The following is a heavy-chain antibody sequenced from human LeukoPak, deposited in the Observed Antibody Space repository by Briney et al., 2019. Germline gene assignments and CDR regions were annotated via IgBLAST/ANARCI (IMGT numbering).Heavy chain of an antibody. V-gene: IGHV4-59*01. D-gene: IGHD3-10*01. CDR1: GGSISSYY. CDR3: ARETSYYGSGSYYRVNWFDP. J-gene: IGHJ5*02. Sequence: PSETLSLTCTVSGGSISSYYWSWIRQPPGKGLEWIGYIYYSGSTNYNPSLKSRVTISVDTSKSQFSLKLSSVTAADTAVYYCARETSYYGSGSYYRVNWFDPWGQGTLVTVSS. CDR2: IYYSGST.